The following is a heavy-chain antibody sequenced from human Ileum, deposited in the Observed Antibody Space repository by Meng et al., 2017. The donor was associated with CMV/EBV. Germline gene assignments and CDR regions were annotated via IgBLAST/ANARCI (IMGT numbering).Heavy chain of an antibody. CDR2: IYYSGST. Sequence: SETLSLTCTVSGGSISSSSYYWGWIRQPPGKGREWIGSIYYSGSTYYNPSLKSRVTITVDTSKNQFSLKLSSVTAADTAVYYCARHARDRSYAGYWGQGTLVTVSS. CDR3: ARHARDRSYAGY. J-gene: IGHJ4*02. V-gene: IGHV4-39*01. CDR1: GGSISSSSYY. D-gene: IGHD3-16*01.